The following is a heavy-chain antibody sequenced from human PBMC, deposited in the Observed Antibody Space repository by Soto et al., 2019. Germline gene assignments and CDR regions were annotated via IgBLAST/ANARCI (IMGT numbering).Heavy chain of an antibody. V-gene: IGHV4-34*01. CDR3: ARGQSAVDVFFPAPVPFDP. D-gene: IGHD2-2*01. CDR1: DGSLTEYH. Sequence: QAQLQQWGAGLLKPSETLSLTCVVYDGSLTEYHWSWVRQTPGKGLEWIGEVSHHGTSHYYPSLGSRVIMSFDTSQDRFSLTLQSVTAADTGIYYCARGQSAVDVFFPAPVPFDPGGPGTPVTVSS. CDR2: VSHHGTS. J-gene: IGHJ5*02.